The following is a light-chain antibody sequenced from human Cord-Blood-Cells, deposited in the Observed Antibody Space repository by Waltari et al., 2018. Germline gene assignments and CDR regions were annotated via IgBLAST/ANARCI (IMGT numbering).Light chain of an antibody. V-gene: IGKV3-20*01. J-gene: IGKJ3*01. CDR2: GAS. CDR3: QQYGSSPFT. CDR1: QSVSSSY. Sequence: IVLTQSPGTLSLSTGERATLSCRTSQSVSSSYLAWYQQKPGQAPRLLIYGASSRATGIPDRFSGSGSGTDFTLTISRLEPEDFAVYYCQQYGSSPFTFGPGTKVDIK.